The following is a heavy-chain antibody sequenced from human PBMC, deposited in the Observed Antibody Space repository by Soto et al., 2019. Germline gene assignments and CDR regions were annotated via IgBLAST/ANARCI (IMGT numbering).Heavy chain of an antibody. Sequence: SETLSLTCAVSGGSISSGGYSWSWIRQPPGKGLEWIGYIYHSWSTYYNPSLKSRVTISVDRSKNQFSLKLSSVTDADTAVYYCARVPDRWGQGTLVSVSS. V-gene: IGHV4-30-2*01. CDR3: ARVPDR. CDR1: GGSISSGGYS. D-gene: IGHD2-2*01. J-gene: IGHJ5*02. CDR2: IYHSWST.